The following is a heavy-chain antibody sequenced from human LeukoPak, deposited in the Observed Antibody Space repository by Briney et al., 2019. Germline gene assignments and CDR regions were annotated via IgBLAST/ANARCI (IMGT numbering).Heavy chain of an antibody. CDR3: ARDPRYCSGGSCQDDAFDI. J-gene: IGHJ3*02. CDR1: GFTVSNIH. D-gene: IGHD2-15*01. Sequence: GGSLRLSCAASGFTVSNIHLSWVRQAPGKGLEWVAVISYDGSNKYYADSVKGRFTISRDNSKNTLYLQMNSLRAEDTAVYYCARDPRYCSGGSCQDDAFDIWGQGTMVTVSS. V-gene: IGHV3-30-3*01. CDR2: ISYDGSNK.